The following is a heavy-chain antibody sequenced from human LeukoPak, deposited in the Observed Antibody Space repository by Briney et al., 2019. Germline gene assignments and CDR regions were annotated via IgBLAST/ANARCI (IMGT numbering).Heavy chain of an antibody. V-gene: IGHV4-31*03. J-gene: IGHJ6*02. CDR1: GGSITSGGYY. D-gene: IGHD2-2*01. Sequence: SETLSLTCTVSGGSITSGGYYWSWIRQHPGKGLEWIGYVYYSGSPYNNPSLRGRVTISLDTSKNRFSLKLTSVTAADTAVYYCARDVPKKAPYGVDVWGPGTTVIVSS. CDR2: VYYSGSP. CDR3: ARDVPKKAPYGVDV.